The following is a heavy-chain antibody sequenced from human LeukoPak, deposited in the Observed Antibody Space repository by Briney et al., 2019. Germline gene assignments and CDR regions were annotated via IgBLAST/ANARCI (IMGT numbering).Heavy chain of an antibody. Sequence: KPGGSLRLSCTASGFTFGDYAMSWFRQAPGKGLEWVGFIRSKAYGGTTEYAASVEGRFTISRDDSKSIAYLQMNSLKTEDTAVYYCTRATIFPGVYFDYWGQGTLVTVSS. J-gene: IGHJ4*02. CDR2: IRSKAYGGTT. V-gene: IGHV3-49*05. CDR3: TRATIFPGVYFDY. CDR1: GFTFGDYA. D-gene: IGHD3-9*01.